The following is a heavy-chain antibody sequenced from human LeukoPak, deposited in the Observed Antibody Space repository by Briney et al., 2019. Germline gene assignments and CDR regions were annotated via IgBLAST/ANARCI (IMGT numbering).Heavy chain of an antibody. J-gene: IGHJ3*02. CDR2: IYYIGST. CDR1: GVSISSYS. D-gene: IGHD5-18*01. Sequence: PSETLSLTCTVSGVSISSYSWSWIRQPPGKGLEWIGYIYYIGSTNYNPSLKSRVTISLDTSKNHLSLKLSYVTAADTAVYYCERGFGYGRNYDAFDIWGQGTIITVSS. V-gene: IGHV4-59*01. CDR3: ERGFGYGRNYDAFDI.